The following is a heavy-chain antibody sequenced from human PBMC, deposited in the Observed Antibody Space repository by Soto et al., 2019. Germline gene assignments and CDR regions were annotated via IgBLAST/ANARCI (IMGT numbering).Heavy chain of an antibody. Sequence: QVQLVQSGAEVKKPGSSVKVSCKASGGTFSSHTINWVRQAPGQGLEWMGRIIPILGITNYAQRVQGRVTLIEDKLTSQAHMELTSLRSEDTAVYYCAKDGRRGDDYSYSDMDVRGKGTTVSVYS. D-gene: IGHD3-10*01. CDR2: IIPILGIT. CDR3: AKDGRRGDDYSYSDMDV. V-gene: IGHV1-69*08. J-gene: IGHJ6*04. CDR1: GGTFSSHT.